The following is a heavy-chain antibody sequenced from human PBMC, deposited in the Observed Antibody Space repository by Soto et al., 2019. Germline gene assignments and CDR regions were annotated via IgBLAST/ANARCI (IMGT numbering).Heavy chain of an antibody. CDR3: ARYCSSDSRSYHYGMDV. D-gene: IGHD2-2*01. CDR2: IYHSGST. V-gene: IGHV4-4*02. J-gene: IGHJ6*02. Sequence: SETLSLTCAVSGDSISSTNWWIWVRQPPEKGLEWIGEIYHSGSTNYNPSLKSRVTISVDKSNNQFSLRLTSVTAADTAVYYCARYCSSDSRSYHYGMDVWGQGTTVTVSS. CDR1: GDSISSTNW.